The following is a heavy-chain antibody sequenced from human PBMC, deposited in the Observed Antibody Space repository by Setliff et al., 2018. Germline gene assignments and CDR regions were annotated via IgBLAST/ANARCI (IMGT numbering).Heavy chain of an antibody. V-gene: IGHV5-51*01. D-gene: IGHD2-15*01. CDR1: GYNFANYW. J-gene: IGHJ3*02. CDR3: ATPRSGIIDAFDT. Sequence: GESLKISCRASGYNFANYWIGWVRQMPGKGLEWMAIISPDGSDSRHSPSFRGQVTISADKSISTAYMELSSLRPEDTAVYYCATPRSGIIDAFDTWGQGTMVTVSS. CDR2: ISPDGSDS.